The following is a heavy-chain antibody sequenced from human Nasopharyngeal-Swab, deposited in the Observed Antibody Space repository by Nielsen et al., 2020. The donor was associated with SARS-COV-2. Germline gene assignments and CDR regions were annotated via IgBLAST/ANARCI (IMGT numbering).Heavy chain of an antibody. D-gene: IGHD4-23*01. Sequence: SVKVSCKASGGSFSSYAIIWVRQAPGQGLEWMGRIIPILGIAHYAQKFQGRVTITADKSTSTAYMELSSLRSEDTAVYYCARGDTWVTVVTRRAFDIWGQGTMVTVSS. CDR2: IIPILGIA. CDR1: GGSFSSYA. J-gene: IGHJ3*02. CDR3: ARGDTWVTVVTRRAFDI. V-gene: IGHV1-69*04.